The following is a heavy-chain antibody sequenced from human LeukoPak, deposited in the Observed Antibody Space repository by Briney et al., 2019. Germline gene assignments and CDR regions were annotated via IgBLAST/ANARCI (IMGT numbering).Heavy chain of an antibody. CDR2: IYYSGST. CDR1: GRSISSHY. CDR3: ARGEMATIEDAFDI. V-gene: IGHV4-59*11. Sequence: SETLSLTCTVSGRSISSHYWSWIRQSPGKGLEWIGYIYYSGSTNYNPSLKSRVTISVDTSKNQFSLKLSSVTAADTAVYYCARGEMATIEDAFDIWGQGTMVTVSS. D-gene: IGHD5-24*01. J-gene: IGHJ3*02.